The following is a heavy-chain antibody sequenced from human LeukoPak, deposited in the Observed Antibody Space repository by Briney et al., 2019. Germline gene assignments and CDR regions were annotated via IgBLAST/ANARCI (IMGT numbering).Heavy chain of an antibody. CDR1: GSTFSSYS. V-gene: IGHV3-21*01. Sequence: GGSLRLSCAASGSTFSSYSMNWVRQAPGKGLEWVSSISSSSSYIYYADSVKGRFTISRDNAKNSLYLQMNSLRAEDTAVYYCARDSAHDIVVVPAAIRDGGYMDVWGKGTTVTVSS. CDR2: ISSSSSYI. J-gene: IGHJ6*03. CDR3: ARDSAHDIVVVPAAIRDGGYMDV. D-gene: IGHD2-2*02.